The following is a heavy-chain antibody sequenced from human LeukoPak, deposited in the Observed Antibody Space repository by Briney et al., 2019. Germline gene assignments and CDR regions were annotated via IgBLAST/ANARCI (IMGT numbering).Heavy chain of an antibody. CDR1: GGSFSGYY. Sequence: KPSETLSLTCAVYGGSFSGYYWSWIRQPPGKGLEWIGEINHSGSTNYNPSLKSRVTISVDTSKNQFSLKLSSVTAADTAVYYCARGRARQQGGVVPAAFRPYGWFDPWGQGTLVTVSS. V-gene: IGHV4-34*01. J-gene: IGHJ5*02. D-gene: IGHD2-2*01. CDR2: INHSGST. CDR3: ARGRARQQGGVVPAAFRPYGWFDP.